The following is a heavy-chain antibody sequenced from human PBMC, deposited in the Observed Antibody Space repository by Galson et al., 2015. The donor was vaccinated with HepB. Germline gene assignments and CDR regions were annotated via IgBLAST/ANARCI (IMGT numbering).Heavy chain of an antibody. CDR2: ISAYNGNT. CDR1: GYTFTSYG. V-gene: IGHV1-18*01. J-gene: IGHJ4*02. Sequence: SVKVSCKASGYTFTSYGISWVRQAPGQGLEWVGWISAYNGNTNYAQKLQGRVTMTTDTSTSTAYMELRSLRSDDTAVYYCARVPGYYYGSGSYSYWGQGTLVTVSS. D-gene: IGHD3-10*01. CDR3: ARVPGYYYGSGSYSY.